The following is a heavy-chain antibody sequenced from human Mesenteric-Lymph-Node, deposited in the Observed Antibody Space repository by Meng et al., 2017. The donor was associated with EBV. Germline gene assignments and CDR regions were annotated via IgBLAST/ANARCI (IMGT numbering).Heavy chain of an antibody. V-gene: IGHV4-34*01. CDR2: INQSGST. CDR3: ARGPWDGSGRIIPDH. D-gene: IGHD3-10*01. Sequence: QVQLQQRGAGRLKPSETLSLTCDVYGGSISGYSWSWIRQSPGKGLEWIGEINQSGSTNYNPSLKSRVIISVDRPNNQFSLKLTSVAAADTAVYYCARGPWDGSGRIIPDHWGQGPLVTVSS. J-gene: IGHJ4*02. CDR1: GGSISGYS.